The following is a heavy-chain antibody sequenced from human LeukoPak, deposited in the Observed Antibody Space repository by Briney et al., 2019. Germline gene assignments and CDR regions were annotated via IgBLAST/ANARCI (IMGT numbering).Heavy chain of an antibody. CDR3: ARYRTYYYFDY. J-gene: IGHJ4*02. V-gene: IGHV3-7*01. Sequence: GGSLRLSCAASGFTFSDYWMTWVRQAPGKGLEWVATIKKDGSEKYYVDSVKGRSTISRDNAKNSLYLQMNSLRAEDTAVYYCARYRTYYYFDYWGQGTLVTVSS. CDR1: GFTFSDYW. D-gene: IGHD1-14*01. CDR2: IKKDGSEK.